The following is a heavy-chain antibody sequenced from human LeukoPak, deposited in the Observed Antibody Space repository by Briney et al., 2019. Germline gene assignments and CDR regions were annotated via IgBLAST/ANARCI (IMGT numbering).Heavy chain of an antibody. J-gene: IGHJ5*02. Sequence: ASVKVSCKASGYTFTGYYMHWVRQAPGQELEWMGWINPNSGGTNYAQKFQGRVTITADKSTSTAYMELSSLRSEDTAVYYCARSRAVADWFDPWGQGTLVTVSS. CDR2: INPNSGGT. D-gene: IGHD6-19*01. V-gene: IGHV1-2*02. CDR1: GYTFTGYY. CDR3: ARSRAVADWFDP.